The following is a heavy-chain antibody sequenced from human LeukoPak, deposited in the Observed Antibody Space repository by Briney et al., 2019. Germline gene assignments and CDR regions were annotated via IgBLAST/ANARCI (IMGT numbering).Heavy chain of an antibody. J-gene: IGHJ4*02. V-gene: IGHV3-30*04. D-gene: IGHD5-18*01. Sequence: GRSLRLSCAASGFTFSSYAMHWVRQAPGKGLEWVAVISYDGSNKYYADSVKGRFTISRDNSKNTPYLQMNSLRAEDTAVYYCARDPEDTAMADYWGQGTLVTVSS. CDR2: ISYDGSNK. CDR3: ARDPEDTAMADY. CDR1: GFTFSSYA.